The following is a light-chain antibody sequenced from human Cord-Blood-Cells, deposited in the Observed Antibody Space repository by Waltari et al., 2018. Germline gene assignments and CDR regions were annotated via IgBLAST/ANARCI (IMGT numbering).Light chain of an antibody. CDR1: SSTLGAGYA. J-gene: IGLJ3*02. V-gene: IGLV1-40*01. CDR3: QSYDSSLSGSRV. Sequence: QSVLTQPPSVSGAPGQRVTISCTGSSSTLGAGYAVHWYQQLPGTAPKLLIYGNSNRPSGVPDRFSGSKSGTSASLAITGLQAEDEADYYCQSYDSSLSGSRVFGGGTKLTVL. CDR2: GNS.